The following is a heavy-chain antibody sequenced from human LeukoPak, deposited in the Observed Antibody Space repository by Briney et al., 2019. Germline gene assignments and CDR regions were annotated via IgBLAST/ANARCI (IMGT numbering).Heavy chain of an antibody. V-gene: IGHV1-2*02. CDR1: GYTFTGSY. CDR3: ARVGDGSGSHFDY. J-gene: IGHJ4*02. D-gene: IGHD5-24*01. CDR2: IYPDSGGT. Sequence: ASVTVSCKASGYTFTGSYLHWVRQAPRQGLEWMGWIYPDSGGTNYAQKFQGRVTMTRDTSISTTHMELSWLTSDDTAVYYCARVGDGSGSHFDYWGQGTLVTVSS.